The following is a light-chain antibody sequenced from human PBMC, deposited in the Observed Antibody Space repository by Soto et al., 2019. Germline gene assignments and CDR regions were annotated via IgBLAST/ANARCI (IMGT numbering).Light chain of an antibody. CDR3: QQYGSSFRYT. V-gene: IGKV3-20*01. J-gene: IGKJ2*01. Sequence: EIVLTQSPGTLSLSPGERATLSCRASQSVNGNYLTWFQQKPGQAPRLLIYGASSRATAIPDRFSGSGSGTDFTLTISRLAPEDFAVYYCQQYGSSFRYTFGQGTKLEIK. CDR1: QSVNGNY. CDR2: GAS.